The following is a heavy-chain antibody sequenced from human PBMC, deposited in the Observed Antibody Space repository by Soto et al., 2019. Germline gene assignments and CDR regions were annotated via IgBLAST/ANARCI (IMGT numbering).Heavy chain of an antibody. CDR1: GGTFTSYS. V-gene: IGHV1-69*04. J-gene: IGHJ4*02. Sequence: QAQLVQSGAKVKKPGSSVKVSCKASGGTFTSYSITWVRQAPGQGLEWMGRIIPVLGIVNYAQKFQGRVTITADKSTTTAYMELSSLRSEDTAVYYCARDGLGTTRRYFDSWGQGTLVTVSS. CDR3: ARDGLGTTRRYFDS. D-gene: IGHD1-1*01. CDR2: IIPVLGIV.